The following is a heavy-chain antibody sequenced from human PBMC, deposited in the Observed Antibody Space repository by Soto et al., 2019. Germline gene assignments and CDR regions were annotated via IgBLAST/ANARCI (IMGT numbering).Heavy chain of an antibody. CDR2: IYPGDSDT. D-gene: IGHD6-19*01. J-gene: IGHJ5*02. CDR3: ARPFDTSGWYDH. CDR1: GYNFTSYW. Sequence: PGESLKISCKGSGYNFTSYWIAWVRQMPGKGLECMGIIYPGDSDTRYSPSFEGQVTISADKSINTAYLQWSSLKASDSAMYYCARPFDTSGWYDHWGQGTLVTVSS. V-gene: IGHV5-51*01.